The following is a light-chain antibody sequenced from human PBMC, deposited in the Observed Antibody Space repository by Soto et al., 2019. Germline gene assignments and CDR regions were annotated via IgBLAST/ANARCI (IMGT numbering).Light chain of an antibody. CDR3: SSYTTISTLEV. CDR2: EVS. V-gene: IGLV2-14*01. Sequence: SALTQPASVSGSPGQSITISCTGTSSDVGGYNYVSWYQQHPGKAPKLMIYEVSNRPSGVSNRFSGSMSGNTASLTISGLQAEDEADYYCSSYTTISTLEVFGGGTKVTVL. CDR1: SSDVGGYNY. J-gene: IGLJ3*02.